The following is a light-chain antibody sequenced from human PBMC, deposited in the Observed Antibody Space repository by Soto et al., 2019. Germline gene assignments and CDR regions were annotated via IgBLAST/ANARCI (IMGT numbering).Light chain of an antibody. Sequence: EIVMTQSPDTLSLSPGQRATLSCRASVSVRTDLAWYQQKPGQAPRLLIYGASTRAAGVPVRFSGSGSGSEFTLTIDTLQSEDFAVYYCHQYNNWPPSTFGQGTRLEIK. V-gene: IGKV3-15*01. J-gene: IGKJ5*01. CDR1: VSVRTD. CDR3: HQYNNWPPST. CDR2: GAS.